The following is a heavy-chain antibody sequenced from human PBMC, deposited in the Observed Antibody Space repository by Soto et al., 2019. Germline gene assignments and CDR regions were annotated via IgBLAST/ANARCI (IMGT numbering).Heavy chain of an antibody. J-gene: IGHJ6*02. D-gene: IGHD6-19*01. Sequence: SQTLSLTCAISGVSVSSNSAAWNWIRQSPSRGLEWLGRTYYRSKWYNEYAVSVKSRITINPDTSKNQSSLQLNSVTPEDAAVYYCARDFRGIAVAGLTVGMDVWGQGXTVTVYS. CDR2: TYYRSKWYN. CDR3: ARDFRGIAVAGLTVGMDV. CDR1: GVSVSSNSAA. V-gene: IGHV6-1*01.